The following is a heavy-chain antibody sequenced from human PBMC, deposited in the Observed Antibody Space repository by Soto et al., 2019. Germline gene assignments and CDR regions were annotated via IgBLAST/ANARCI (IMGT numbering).Heavy chain of an antibody. J-gene: IGHJ5*02. CDR3: XXXXXXXXXXXDP. V-gene: IGHV4-4*02. Sequence: QVQLQESGPGLVKPSGTLSLTCAVSGGSISTTHWWTWVRQPPGKGLEWIGEIYHSGSTNYNPSLKSRVTISVDNSKNQFARKLSSVTAADTAXYXXXXXXXXXXXXXDPWGQGTLVTVSS. CDR1: GGSISTTHW. CDR2: IYHSGST.